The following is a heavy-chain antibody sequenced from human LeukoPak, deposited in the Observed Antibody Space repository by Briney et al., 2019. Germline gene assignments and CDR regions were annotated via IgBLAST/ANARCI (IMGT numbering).Heavy chain of an antibody. Sequence: ASVTVSCKASGYTFTGYYMHWVRQAPGQGLEWMGWINPNSGGTNYAQKFQGRVTMTRDTSISTAYMELSRLRSDDTAVYYCARDLEYYDFWSGYYNPGYYYMDVWGKGTTVTVSS. V-gene: IGHV1-2*02. CDR1: GYTFTGYY. CDR3: ARDLEYYDFWSGYYNPGYYYMDV. CDR2: INPNSGGT. D-gene: IGHD3-3*01. J-gene: IGHJ6*03.